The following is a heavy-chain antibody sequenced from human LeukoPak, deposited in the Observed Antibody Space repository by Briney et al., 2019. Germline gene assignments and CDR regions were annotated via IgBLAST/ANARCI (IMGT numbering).Heavy chain of an antibody. Sequence: SETLSLTCTVSGGSISSYYWSWIRQPPGKGLEWIGYIYYGGSTNYNPSLKSRVTLSVDTSKSQFSLKLSSVTAADTAVYYCARVGYSGYGYYFDNWGQGTLVTVSS. CDR1: GGSISSYY. J-gene: IGHJ4*02. CDR3: ARVGYSGYGYYFDN. V-gene: IGHV4-59*01. D-gene: IGHD5-12*01. CDR2: IYYGGST.